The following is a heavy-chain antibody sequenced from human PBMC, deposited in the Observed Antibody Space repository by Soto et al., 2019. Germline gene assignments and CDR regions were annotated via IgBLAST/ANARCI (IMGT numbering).Heavy chain of an antibody. V-gene: IGHV4-39*07. CDR3: ARDEYDSSGYYLSSFHY. Sequence: ETLSLTCTVSGGSISSSPYYCGWMRQPPGKGLEWIASFFNGGNTYYNPSLKSRVTISVDTSKNQFSLILSSVTAADTAVYYCARDEYDSSGYYLSSFHYWGQGTLVTVPQ. CDR2: FFNGGNT. D-gene: IGHD3-22*01. J-gene: IGHJ4*02. CDR1: GGSISSSPYY.